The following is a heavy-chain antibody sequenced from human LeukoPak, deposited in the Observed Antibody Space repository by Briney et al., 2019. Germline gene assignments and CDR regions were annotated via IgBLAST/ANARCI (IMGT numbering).Heavy chain of an antibody. J-gene: IGHJ4*02. CDR1: GFTFSTYW. CDR2: INSDGRST. Sequence: GGSLRLSCAASGFTFSTYWMHWVRQAPGKGLVWVSRINSDGRSTTYADSLKGRFTISRDDAKNTLYLQMNSLRAEDTAVYYCARVDDYSNYPPDYWGQGTLVTVSS. V-gene: IGHV3-74*01. CDR3: ARVDDYSNYPPDY. D-gene: IGHD4-11*01.